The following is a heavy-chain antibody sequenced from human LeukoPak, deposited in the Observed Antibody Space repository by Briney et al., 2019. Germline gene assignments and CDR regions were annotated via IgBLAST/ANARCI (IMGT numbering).Heavy chain of an antibody. V-gene: IGHV1-69*02. Sequence: SVTVSCKASGGTVSSYTISWVRQAPGQGLEWMGRIIPILGIANYAQKFQGRVTITADKSTSTAYMELSSLRSEDTAVYYCARGPCQNFCSCYGVGLDYWGQGTLVTVSS. D-gene: IGHD2-15*01. J-gene: IGHJ4*02. CDR1: GGTVSSYT. CDR3: ARGPCQNFCSCYGVGLDY. CDR2: IIPILGIA.